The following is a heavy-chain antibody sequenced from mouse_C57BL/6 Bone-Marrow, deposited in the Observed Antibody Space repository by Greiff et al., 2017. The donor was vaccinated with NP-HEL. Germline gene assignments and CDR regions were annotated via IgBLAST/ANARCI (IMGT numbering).Heavy chain of an antibody. Sequence: QVQLKESGAELVRPVSSVPLSFNASGYTFTDYEMHWVKQTPVHGLDWIGAIDPETGGTHYNQKFKGKAILTAYKSSSTAYMELRSLTSEDSAVYYCTSLMVTTQGDAMDYWGQGTSVTVSS. CDR1: GYTFTDYE. CDR2: IDPETGGT. CDR3: TSLMVTTQGDAMDY. V-gene: IGHV1-15*01. J-gene: IGHJ4*01. D-gene: IGHD2-2*01.